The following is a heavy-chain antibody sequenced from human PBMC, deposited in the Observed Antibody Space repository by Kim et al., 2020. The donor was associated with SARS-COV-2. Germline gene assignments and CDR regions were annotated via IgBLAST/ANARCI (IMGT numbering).Heavy chain of an antibody. V-gene: IGHV3-48*02. Sequence: GGSLRLSCAASGFTFSSYSMNWVRQAPGKGLEWVSYISSSSTIYYADSVKGRFTISRDNAKNSLYLQMNSLRDEDTAVYYCARWGPSSLYGMDVWGQGTTVTVSS. CDR3: ARWGPSSLYGMDV. D-gene: IGHD3-16*01. CDR1: GFTFSSYS. J-gene: IGHJ6*02. CDR2: ISSSSTI.